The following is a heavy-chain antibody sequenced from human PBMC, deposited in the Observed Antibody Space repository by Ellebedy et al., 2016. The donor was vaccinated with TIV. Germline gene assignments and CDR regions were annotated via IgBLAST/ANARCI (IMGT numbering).Heavy chain of an antibody. D-gene: IGHD2-2*01. CDR3: ARGYQLLSYDY. J-gene: IGHJ4*02. Sequence: GESLKISCAASGFTFSSYAMSWVRQAPGKGLEWVSYISSSSSTIYYADSVKGRFTISRDNAKNSLYLQMNSLRAEDTAVYYCARGYQLLSYDYWGQGTLVTVSS. CDR1: GFTFSSYA. V-gene: IGHV3-48*01. CDR2: ISSSSSTI.